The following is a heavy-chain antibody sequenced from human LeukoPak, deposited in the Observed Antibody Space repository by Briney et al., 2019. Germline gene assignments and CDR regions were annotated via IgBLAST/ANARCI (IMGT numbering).Heavy chain of an antibody. CDR2: INHSGST. D-gene: IGHD1-7*01. V-gene: IGHV4-34*01. Sequence: SETLSLTCAVYGGSFSGYYWSWIRQPPGKGVEWIGEINHSGSTNYNPSLKSRVTISVDTSKNQFSLKLSSVTAADTAVYYCATMMDPSDNWNYDLRVAWGQGTLVTVSS. J-gene: IGHJ4*02. CDR3: ATMMDPSDNWNYDLRVA. CDR1: GGSFSGYY.